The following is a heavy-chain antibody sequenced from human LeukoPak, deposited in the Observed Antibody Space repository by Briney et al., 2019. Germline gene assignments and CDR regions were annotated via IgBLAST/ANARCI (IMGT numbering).Heavy chain of an antibody. CDR1: GFTFSSYG. D-gene: IGHD3-3*01. CDR3: ARDSPNDFWSGYFVY. Sequence: GGSLRLSCAASGFTFSSYGMHWVRQAPGKGLEWVAVISYEGSNKYYADSVKGRFTISRDNSKNTLYLQMNSLRAEDTAVYYCARDSPNDFWSGYFVYWGQGTLVTVPS. J-gene: IGHJ4*02. V-gene: IGHV3-30*19. CDR2: ISYEGSNK.